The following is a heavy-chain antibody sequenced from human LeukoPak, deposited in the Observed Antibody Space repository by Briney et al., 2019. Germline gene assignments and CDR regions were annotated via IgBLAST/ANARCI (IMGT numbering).Heavy chain of an antibody. J-gene: IGHJ2*01. CDR1: GGTFTTYW. V-gene: IGHV5-51*01. Sequence: KVSCKASGGTFTTYWIGWVRQMPGKGLECMGIIYPDDSDTTYSPSYQGQVTISADKSFSTAYLQWSSLKASDTAIYYCARLGGDTYYFGSASYPNWYFDLWGSGTLVTVSS. CDR3: ARLGGDTYYFGSASYPNWYFDL. CDR2: IYPDDSDT. D-gene: IGHD3-10*01.